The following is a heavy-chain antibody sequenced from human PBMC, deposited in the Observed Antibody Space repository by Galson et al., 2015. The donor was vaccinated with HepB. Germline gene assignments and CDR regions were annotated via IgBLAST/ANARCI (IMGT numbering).Heavy chain of an antibody. D-gene: IGHD3-9*01. J-gene: IGHJ3*02. CDR3: ARAFWFDWLLLGAFDI. V-gene: IGHV6-1*01. CDR2: TYYRSKWYN. Sequence: CAISGDSVSSNSAAWNWIRQSPSRGLEWLGRTYYRSKWYNDYAVSVKSRITTNPDTSKNQFSLQLNSVTPEDTAVYYCARAFWFDWLLLGAFDIWGQGTMVTVSS. CDR1: GDSVSSNSAA.